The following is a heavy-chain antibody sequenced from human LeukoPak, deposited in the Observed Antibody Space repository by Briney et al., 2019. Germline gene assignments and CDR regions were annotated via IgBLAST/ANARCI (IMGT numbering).Heavy chain of an antibody. CDR3: ARTYYYGSGSSYYYYYGMDV. D-gene: IGHD3-10*01. CDR2: IGSSGSTI. Sequence: GGSLGLSCAASGFTFSSYEMNWVRQAPGKGLEWVSYIGSSGSTIYYADSVKGRFPISRDNAKNSLYLQMNSLRAEDTAVYYCARTYYYGSGSSYYYYYGMDVWGQGTTVTVSS. CDR1: GFTFSSYE. J-gene: IGHJ6*02. V-gene: IGHV3-48*03.